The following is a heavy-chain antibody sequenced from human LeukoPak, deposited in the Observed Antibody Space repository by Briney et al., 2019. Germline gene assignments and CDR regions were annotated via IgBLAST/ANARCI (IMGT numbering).Heavy chain of an antibody. J-gene: IGHJ4*02. CDR1: GGTFSSYA. CDR3: ATDPGATTLPYYFDY. CDR2: IIPIFGTA. Sequence: GSTVKVSCKASGGTFSSYAISWVRQAPGQGLEWMGGIIPIFGTANYAQKFQGRVTITADESTSTAYMELSSLRSEDTAVYYCATDPGATTLPYYFDYWGQGTLVTVSS. V-gene: IGHV1-69*01. D-gene: IGHD1-26*01.